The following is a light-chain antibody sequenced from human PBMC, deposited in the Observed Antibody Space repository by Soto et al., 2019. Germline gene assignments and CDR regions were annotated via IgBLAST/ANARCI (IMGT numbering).Light chain of an antibody. Sequence: QSALTQPASVSGSPGQSITISCTGSSNDIGAYKYVSWYQQYPGKAPKLIILEVSNRPSGVSNRFSGSKSGNTASLTIAGLQAEDEADYHCSSYTTGSTLYVFGGGTKLTVL. V-gene: IGLV2-14*01. CDR3: SSYTTGSTLYV. CDR2: EVS. CDR1: SNDIGAYKY. J-gene: IGLJ1*01.